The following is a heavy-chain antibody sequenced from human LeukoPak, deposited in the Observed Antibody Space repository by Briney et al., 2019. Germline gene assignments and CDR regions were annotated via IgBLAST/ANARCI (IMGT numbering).Heavy chain of an antibody. CDR2: ISAYNGNT. V-gene: IGHV1-18*01. CDR3: ARIGIRKYQLSLPTYFDY. J-gene: IGHJ4*02. CDR1: GYTFTSYG. D-gene: IGHD2-2*01. Sequence: GASVKVSCKASGYTFTSYGISWVRQAPGQGLEWMGWISAYNGNTNYAQKLQGRVTMTTDTSTSTAYMELRSLRSDDTAVYYCARIGIRKYQLSLPTYFDYWGQGTLVTVSS.